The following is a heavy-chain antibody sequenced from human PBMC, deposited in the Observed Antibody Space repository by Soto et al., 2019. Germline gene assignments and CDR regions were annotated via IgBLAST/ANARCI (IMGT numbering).Heavy chain of an antibody. D-gene: IGHD6-19*01. CDR2: IIDDGGRA. Sequence: PAGSLRLSCSASGFTFNRYAMSWVRQAPGKGLEWVSAIIDDGGRAYYADSVKGRFTISRDNFKNTLSLQMNSLRAEDTAVYYCAKDKMEQWLVGGYFDYWGQGTQVTVSS. V-gene: IGHV3-23*01. CDR1: GFTFNRYA. J-gene: IGHJ4*02. CDR3: AKDKMEQWLVGGYFDY.